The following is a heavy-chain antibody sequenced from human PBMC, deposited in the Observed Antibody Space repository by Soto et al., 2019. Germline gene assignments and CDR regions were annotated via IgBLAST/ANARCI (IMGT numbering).Heavy chain of an antibody. J-gene: IGHJ5*02. V-gene: IGHV4-31*03. CDR1: GGSISSGGYY. D-gene: IGHD3-22*01. CDR2: IYYSGST. Sequence: SETLSLTCTVSGGSISSGGYYWSWIRQHPGKGLEWIGYIYYSGSTYYNPSLKSRVTISVDTSKNQFSLKLSSVTAADTAVYYCARAEYYDSSGPGWFDPWGQGTLVTVS. CDR3: ARAEYYDSSGPGWFDP.